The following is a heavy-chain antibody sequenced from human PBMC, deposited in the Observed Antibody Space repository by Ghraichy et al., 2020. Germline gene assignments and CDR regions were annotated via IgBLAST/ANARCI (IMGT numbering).Heavy chain of an antibody. V-gene: IGHV4-4*07. CDR2: IYTSGST. CDR3: ARDLWSGLEMATIQGHWYFDL. D-gene: IGHD5-24*01. Sequence: SETLSLTCTVSGGSISSYYWSWIRQPAGKGLEWIGRIYTSGSTNYNPSLKSRVTMSVDTSKNQFSLKLSSVTAADTAVYYCARDLWSGLEMATIQGHWYFDLWGRGTLVTVSS. CDR1: GGSISSYY. J-gene: IGHJ2*01.